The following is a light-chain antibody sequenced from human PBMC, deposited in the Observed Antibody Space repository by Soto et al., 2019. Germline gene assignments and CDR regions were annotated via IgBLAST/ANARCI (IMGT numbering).Light chain of an antibody. CDR3: QQYGSSPSST. CDR2: DAS. J-gene: IGKJ1*01. V-gene: IGKV3-11*01. Sequence: EIVLTQSPATLSLSPGERATLSCRASQSVSSYLAWYQQKPGQAPRLLIYDASTRATGIPARFSGSGSGTDFILTISSLEPEDFAVYYCQQYGSSPSSTFGQGTKV. CDR1: QSVSSY.